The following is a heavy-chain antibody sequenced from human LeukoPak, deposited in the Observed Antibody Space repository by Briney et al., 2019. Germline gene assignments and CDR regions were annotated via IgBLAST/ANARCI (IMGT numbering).Heavy chain of an antibody. Sequence: GGSLRLSCAASGFTFSSYAMSWVRQAPGKGLEWVSAISGSGGSTYYADSVKGRFTISRDNSKNTLYLQMNSLRAEDTAVYYCAIDRGTGYYMGSEALGMDVWGQGTTVTVSS. CDR2: ISGSGGST. CDR1: GFTFSSYA. D-gene: IGHD3-9*01. J-gene: IGHJ6*02. CDR3: AIDRGTGYYMGSEALGMDV. V-gene: IGHV3-23*01.